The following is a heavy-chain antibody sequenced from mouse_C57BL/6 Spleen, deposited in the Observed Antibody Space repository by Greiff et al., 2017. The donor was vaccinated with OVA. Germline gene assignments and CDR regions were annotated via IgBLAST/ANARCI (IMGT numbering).Heavy chain of an antibody. CDR1: GYTFTDYN. D-gene: IGHD4-1*01. J-gene: IGHJ4*01. Sequence: EVQLQQSGPELVKPGASVKIPCKASGYTFTDYNMDWVKQSHGKSLEWIGDINPNNGGTIYNQKFKGKATLTVDKSSSTAYMELRSLTSEDTAVYYCARIKLGLYAMDYWGQGTSVTVSS. V-gene: IGHV1-18*01. CDR2: INPNNGGT. CDR3: ARIKLGLYAMDY.